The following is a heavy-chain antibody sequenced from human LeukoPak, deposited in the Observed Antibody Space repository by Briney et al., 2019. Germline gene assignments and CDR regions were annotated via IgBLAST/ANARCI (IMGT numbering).Heavy chain of an antibody. J-gene: IGHJ4*02. D-gene: IGHD2-15*01. CDR3: ARDWYCSGGSCCNDC. V-gene: IGHV3-7*01. Sequence: PGGSLRLSCAASGFTFSNFWMNWVRQTPGKGLEWVAKIKQDGSEKYYVDSVKWRFTISRDNAKNSVYLQMNSLRAEDTAVYFCARDWYCSGGSCCNDCWGQGTLVTVSS. CDR2: IKQDGSEK. CDR1: GFTFSNFW.